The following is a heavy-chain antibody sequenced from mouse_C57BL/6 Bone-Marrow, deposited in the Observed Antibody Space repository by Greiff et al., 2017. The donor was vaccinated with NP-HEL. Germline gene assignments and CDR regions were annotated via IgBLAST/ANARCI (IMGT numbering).Heavy chain of an antibody. Sequence: EVMLVESGGGLVKPGGSLKLSCAASGFTFSSYAMSWVRQTPEKRLEWVATISDGGSYTYYPDNVKGRFTISRDNAKNNLYLQMSHLKSEDTAMYYCARLYSNYTYYFDYWGQGTTLTVSS. J-gene: IGHJ2*01. D-gene: IGHD2-5*01. V-gene: IGHV5-4*03. CDR3: ARLYSNYTYYFDY. CDR2: ISDGGSYT. CDR1: GFTFSSYA.